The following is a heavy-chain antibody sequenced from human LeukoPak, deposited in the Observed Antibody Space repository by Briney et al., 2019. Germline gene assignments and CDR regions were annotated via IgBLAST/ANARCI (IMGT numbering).Heavy chain of an antibody. Sequence: SETLSLTCIVSGGSISSYYWSRIRQSPGKGLEWIGYIYYSGSTNYNPSLKSRVTISVDTSKNQFSLKLSSVTAADTAVYYCARGLMMAVAGRGEFHYWGQGTLVTVSS. CDR1: GGSISSYY. D-gene: IGHD6-13*01. CDR3: ARGLMMAVAGRGEFHY. J-gene: IGHJ4*02. CDR2: IYYSGST. V-gene: IGHV4-59*01.